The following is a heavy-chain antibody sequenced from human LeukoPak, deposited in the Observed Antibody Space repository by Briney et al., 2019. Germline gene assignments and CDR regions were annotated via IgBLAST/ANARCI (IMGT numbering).Heavy chain of an antibody. V-gene: IGHV4-39*07. CDR3: ARSLYYYDSSGYPGYFDY. D-gene: IGHD3-22*01. Sequence: PSETLSLTCTVSGGSISSSSYYWGWIRQPPGKGLKWIGSIYYSGSTYYNPSLKSRVTISVDTSKNQFSLKLSSVTAADTAVYYCARSLYYYDSSGYPGYFDYWGQGTLVTVSS. CDR2: IYYSGST. CDR1: GGSISSSSYY. J-gene: IGHJ4*02.